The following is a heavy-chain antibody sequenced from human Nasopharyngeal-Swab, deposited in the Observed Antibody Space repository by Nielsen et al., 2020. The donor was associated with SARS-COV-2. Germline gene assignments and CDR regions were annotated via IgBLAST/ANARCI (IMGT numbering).Heavy chain of an antibody. CDR1: GFTFGNYW. V-gene: IGHV3-74*01. J-gene: IGHJ4*02. CDR2: INADGSSA. CDR3: ARASYYDSSGYYLYYFDY. Sequence: GESLKISCVASGFTFGNYWMHWVRQVPGKGLVWVSHINADGSSATYADSVKGRFTISRDNAKNTLYLQMNSLRAEDTAVYYCARASYYDSSGYYLYYFDYWGQGTLVTVSS. D-gene: IGHD3-22*01.